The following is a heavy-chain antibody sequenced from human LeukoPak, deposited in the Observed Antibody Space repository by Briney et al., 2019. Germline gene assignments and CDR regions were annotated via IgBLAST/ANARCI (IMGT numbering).Heavy chain of an antibody. CDR3: ARYGTATVVPAAIPNYYYYYMDV. CDR1: GFTFSSYW. D-gene: IGHD2-2*02. J-gene: IGHJ6*03. Sequence: GGSLRLSCAASGFTFSSYWMHWVRQAPGKGLVWVSRINSDGSSTSYADSVKGRFTISRDNAKNTLYLQTNSLRAEDTAVYYCARYGTATVVPAAIPNYYYYYMDVWGKGTTVTISS. V-gene: IGHV3-74*01. CDR2: INSDGSST.